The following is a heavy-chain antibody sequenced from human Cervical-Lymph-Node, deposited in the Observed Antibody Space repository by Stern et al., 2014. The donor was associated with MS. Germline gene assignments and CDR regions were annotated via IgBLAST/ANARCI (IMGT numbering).Heavy chain of an antibody. J-gene: IGHJ4*02. V-gene: IGHV1-69*06. CDR3: ARVRGSYYYDSSGYYFDY. Sequence: QVQLVQSGAEVKKPGSSVKVSCKASGGTFSSYAISWVRQAPGQGLEWMGGIIPIFGTANYAQKFQGRVTITADKSTSTAYMELSSLRSEDTAVYYCARVRGSYYYDSSGYYFDYWGQGTLVTVSS. CDR1: GGTFSSYA. CDR2: IIPIFGTA. D-gene: IGHD3-22*01.